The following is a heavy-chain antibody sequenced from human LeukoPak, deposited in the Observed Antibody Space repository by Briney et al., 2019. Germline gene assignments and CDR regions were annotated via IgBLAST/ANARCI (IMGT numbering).Heavy chain of an antibody. Sequence: ASVKVSRKASGGTFSSYAISWVRQAPGQGLEWMGRIIPILGIANYAQKFQGRVTITADKSTSTAYMELSSLRSEDTAVYYCARDLIGRYYYDSSGYLGWGQGTLVTVSS. D-gene: IGHD3-22*01. CDR1: GGTFSSYA. CDR3: ARDLIGRYYYDSSGYLG. J-gene: IGHJ4*02. V-gene: IGHV1-69*04. CDR2: IIPILGIA.